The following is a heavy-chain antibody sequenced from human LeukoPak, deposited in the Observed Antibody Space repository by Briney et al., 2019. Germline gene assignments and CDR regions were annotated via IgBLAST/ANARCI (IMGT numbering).Heavy chain of an antibody. CDR1: GASLSSGDQY. Sequence: TLSITDPVTGASLSSGDQYWNWIRQSPGKGLEWIGSIHPSGRLYNNPSLESRVTISIDTSKNQFSLNLNSVTAADTAVYLCSRGLDSRKLGYWGQGTLVTVSS. V-gene: IGHV4-31*03. D-gene: IGHD3-22*01. J-gene: IGHJ4*02. CDR2: IHPSGRL. CDR3: SRGLDSRKLGY.